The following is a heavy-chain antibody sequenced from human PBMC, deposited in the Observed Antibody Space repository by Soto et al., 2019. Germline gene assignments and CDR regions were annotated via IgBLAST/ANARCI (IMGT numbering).Heavy chain of an antibody. J-gene: IGHJ5*02. CDR1: GYTFTSYY. V-gene: IGHV1-46*01. CDR2: INPSTGTT. D-gene: IGHD2-8*01. Sequence: ASVKVSCKASGYTFTSYYMHWVRQAPGQGLEWMGMINPSTGTTDYAQKFQGRVSMTRDTSTSKVYMELSSLRSDDTAVYYCAKMGRSENLFDPWGQGALVTVSS. CDR3: AKMGRSENLFDP.